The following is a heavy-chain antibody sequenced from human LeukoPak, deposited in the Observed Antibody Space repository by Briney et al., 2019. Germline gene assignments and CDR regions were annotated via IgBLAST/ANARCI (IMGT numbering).Heavy chain of an antibody. Sequence: ASVKVSCKASGYTLTELSMYWVRQAPGKGLEWMGGFDPEDGETIYAQKFQGRVTMTEDTSTDTAYMELSSLRSEDTAVYYCATHYPLLWYYWGQGTLVTVSS. D-gene: IGHD2-2*01. CDR3: ATHYPLLWYY. V-gene: IGHV1-24*01. CDR2: FDPEDGET. CDR1: GYTLTELS. J-gene: IGHJ4*02.